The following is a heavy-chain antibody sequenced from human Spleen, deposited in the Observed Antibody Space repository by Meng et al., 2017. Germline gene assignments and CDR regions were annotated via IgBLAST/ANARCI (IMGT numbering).Heavy chain of an antibody. V-gene: IGHV3-30*04. J-gene: IGHJ3*02. CDR2: ISYDGSNK. CDR1: GFTFSSYA. CDR3: ARDKEVTSSSWHNDAFDI. Sequence: GESLKISCAASGFTFSSYAMHWVRQAPGKGLEWVAVISYDGSNKYYADSVKGRFTISRDNSKNTLYLQMNSLRADDTAVYYCARDKEVTSSSWHNDAFDIWGQGTMVTVSS. D-gene: IGHD6-13*01.